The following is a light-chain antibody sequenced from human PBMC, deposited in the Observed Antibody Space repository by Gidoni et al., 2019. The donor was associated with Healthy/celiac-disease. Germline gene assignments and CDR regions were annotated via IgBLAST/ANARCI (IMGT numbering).Light chain of an antibody. Sequence: DIVMTQSPDSLAVSLGERATINCKSSQSVLYSSNNKNYLAWYQQKPGQPPKLLIYWASTRESGVPDRFSGSGSGTDFTLTISSLQAEDVAVYYCQQYYSTSPITFGQXTRLEIK. CDR1: QSVLYSSNNKNY. J-gene: IGKJ5*01. V-gene: IGKV4-1*01. CDR2: WAS. CDR3: QQYYSTSPIT.